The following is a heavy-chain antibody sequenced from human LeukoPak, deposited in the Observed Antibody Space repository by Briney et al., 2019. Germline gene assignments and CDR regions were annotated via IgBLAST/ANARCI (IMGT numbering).Heavy chain of an antibody. CDR3: ARDPGYYGSGTRGAFDI. D-gene: IGHD3-10*01. CDR1: GGSISTSNYY. CDR2: IFYSGST. Sequence: SETLSLTCTVSGGSISTSNYYWGWIRQPPGKGLEWIGNIFYSGSTYYSPSLKSRVTISLDTSKNHFSLKLSSVTAADTAVYYCARDPGYYGSGTRGAFDIWGQGTMVTVSS. V-gene: IGHV4-39*07. J-gene: IGHJ3*02.